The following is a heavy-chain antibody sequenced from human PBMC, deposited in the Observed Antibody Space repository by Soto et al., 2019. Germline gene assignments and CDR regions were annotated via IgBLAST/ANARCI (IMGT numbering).Heavy chain of an antibody. CDR2: ISYDGSNK. Sequence: QVQLVESGGGVVQPGRSLRLSCAASGFTFSSYGMHWVRQAPGKGLEWVAVISYDGSNKYYADSVKGRFTISRDNSKNTLYLQMNSLRAEDTAVYYCAKGTYSNYDYYMDVWGKGTTVTVSS. D-gene: IGHD4-4*01. J-gene: IGHJ6*03. CDR1: GFTFSSYG. V-gene: IGHV3-30*18. CDR3: AKGTYSNYDYYMDV.